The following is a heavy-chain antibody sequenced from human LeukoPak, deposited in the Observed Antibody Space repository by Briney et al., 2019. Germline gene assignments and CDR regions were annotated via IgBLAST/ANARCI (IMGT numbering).Heavy chain of an antibody. Sequence: PGGSLRLSCAVSGFSFSNYWMSWVRQAPGKGLEWVANIKQDGSVKYYVDSVKGRFTISRDNAKNSLFLQMNSLRAEDTAVYYCARPQCISDYDFWSGYPQCYYFDYWGQGTLVTVSS. J-gene: IGHJ4*02. D-gene: IGHD3-3*01. CDR3: ARPQCISDYDFWSGYPQCYYFDY. CDR2: IKQDGSVK. V-gene: IGHV3-7*01. CDR1: GFSFSNYW.